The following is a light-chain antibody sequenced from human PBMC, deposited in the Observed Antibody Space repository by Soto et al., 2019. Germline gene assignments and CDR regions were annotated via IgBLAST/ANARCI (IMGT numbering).Light chain of an antibody. Sequence: EIVMTQSPATLSVSPGERATLSCRASQSVSSNLAWYQQKPGQAPRLLIYDASTRATGIPARFSGSGSGTEFTLTISSLQSEDVAVFYCQQYNNWPPLYTVGQGTKLEIK. V-gene: IGKV3-15*01. CDR2: DAS. J-gene: IGKJ2*01. CDR1: QSVSSN. CDR3: QQYNNWPPLYT.